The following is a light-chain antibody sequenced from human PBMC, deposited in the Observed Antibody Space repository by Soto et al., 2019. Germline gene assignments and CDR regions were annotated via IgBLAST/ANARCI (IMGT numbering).Light chain of an antibody. J-gene: IGKJ2*01. Sequence: DIVLTQSPLSLPVTPGEPASISCRSSQSLLHSNGYNSVSWYLQKPGQSPQLLIYLGSNRASGVTDRFSGSESGTDFTLKISRVEAEDVGTYYCMQALQTPPYTLGQGSKLEI. CDR3: MQALQTPPYT. V-gene: IGKV2-28*01. CDR2: LGS. CDR1: QSLLHSNGYNS.